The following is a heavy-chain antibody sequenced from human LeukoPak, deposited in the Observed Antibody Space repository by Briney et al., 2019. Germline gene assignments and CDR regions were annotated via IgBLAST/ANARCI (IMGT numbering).Heavy chain of an antibody. D-gene: IGHD2-21*02. CDR2: ISWNSGSI. J-gene: IGHJ6*02. V-gene: IGHV3-9*01. Sequence: GGSLRLSCAASGFTFDDYAMHWVRQAPGKGLEWVSGISWNSGSIGYADSVKGRFTISRDNAKNSLYLQMNSLRAEDTAVYYCAREGDYYYYYGMDVWGQGTTVTVSS. CDR3: AREGDYYYYYGMDV. CDR1: GFTFDDYA.